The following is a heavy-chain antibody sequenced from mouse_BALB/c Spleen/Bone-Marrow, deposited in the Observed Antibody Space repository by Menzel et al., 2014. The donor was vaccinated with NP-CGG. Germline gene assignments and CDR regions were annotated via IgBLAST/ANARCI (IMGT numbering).Heavy chain of an antibody. D-gene: IGHD1-1*01. CDR1: GYTFTRYT. CDR2: IIPNSGYS. Sequence: QVHVKQSGAELARPGASVKMSCQASGYTFTRYTMHWEKKRPGQGLEWIGYIIPNSGYSNYNQKFKDKATLTADKSSSTAYMQLGSLTSEDSAVYYCTIRYYAMDYWGQGTSVTVSS. CDR3: TIRYYAMDY. V-gene: IGHV1-4*01. J-gene: IGHJ4*01.